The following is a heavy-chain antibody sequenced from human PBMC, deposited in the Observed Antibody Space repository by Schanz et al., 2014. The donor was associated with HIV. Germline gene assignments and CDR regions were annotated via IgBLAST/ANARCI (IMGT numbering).Heavy chain of an antibody. V-gene: IGHV1-2*02. CDR1: GYTFSSYD. CDR2: INPNSGGT. Sequence: QVRLVQSGAEVKKPGASVKVSCKASGYTFSSYDINWVRQATGQGLEWMGWINPNSGGTNYAQKFQGRVTMTRDTSISTAYMEVRSLRSDDTALYFCARDLVDSSTWYDAFDIWGQGTKVTVSS. D-gene: IGHD6-13*01. CDR3: ARDLVDSSTWYDAFDI. J-gene: IGHJ3*02.